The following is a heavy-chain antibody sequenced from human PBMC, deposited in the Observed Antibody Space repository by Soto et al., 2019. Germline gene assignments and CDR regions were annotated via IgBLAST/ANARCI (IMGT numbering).Heavy chain of an antibody. J-gene: IGHJ4*02. CDR1: GFTFSSYG. CDR2: IWYDGSNK. CDR3: ARYYYDSSGYYYIDY. D-gene: IGHD3-22*01. V-gene: IGHV3-33*01. Sequence: GGSLRLSCAASGFTFSSYGMHWVRQAPGKGLEWVAVIWYDGSNKYYADSVKGRFTISRDNSKNTLYLQMNSLRAEDTAVYYCARYYYDSSGYYYIDYWGQGTLVTVS.